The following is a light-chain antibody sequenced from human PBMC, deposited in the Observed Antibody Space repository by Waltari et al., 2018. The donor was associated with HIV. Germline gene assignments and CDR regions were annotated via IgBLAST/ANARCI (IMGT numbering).Light chain of an antibody. CDR2: GAS. Sequence: EIVLTQSPDTLSLSPGEGGTLFCRASQTIDRRSLAWYQQRPGQAPRLLISGASNRATGIPDRFSGSGSGTSFTLTISRLEPEDFAVYFCQQYATSPRTFGQGTKVDIK. CDR1: QTIDRRS. J-gene: IGKJ1*01. CDR3: QQYATSPRT. V-gene: IGKV3-20*01.